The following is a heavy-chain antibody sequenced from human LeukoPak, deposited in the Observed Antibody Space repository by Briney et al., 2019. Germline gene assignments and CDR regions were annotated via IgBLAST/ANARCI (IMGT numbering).Heavy chain of an antibody. CDR1: GFTFGNYW. D-gene: IGHD3-10*01. Sequence: GGSLRLSCIASGFTFGNYWMSWVRQAPGKGLEWVANIKEGGSEKYYVDSVKGRFTISRDNAKNSLYLQMNSLRAEDTAVYFCAKRGIVIRAVIIVGFHKEAYYFDYWGQGALVTVSS. V-gene: IGHV3-7*03. CDR2: IKEGGSEK. CDR3: AKRGIVIRAVIIVGFHKEAYYFDY. J-gene: IGHJ4*02.